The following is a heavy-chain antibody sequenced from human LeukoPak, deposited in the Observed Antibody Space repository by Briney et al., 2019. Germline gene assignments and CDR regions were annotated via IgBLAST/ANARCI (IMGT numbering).Heavy chain of an antibody. CDR2: INHSGST. V-gene: IGHV4-34*01. J-gene: IGHJ3*02. D-gene: IGHD2-2*01. Sequence: SETLSLTCAVYGGSFSSYYWSWIRQPPGKGLEWIGEINHSGSTNYNPSLKSRVTISVDTSKNQFSLKLSSVTAADTAVYYCARGLGRYCSSTSCYAGAFDIWGQGTMVTVSS. CDR3: ARGLGRYCSSTSCYAGAFDI. CDR1: GGSFSSYY.